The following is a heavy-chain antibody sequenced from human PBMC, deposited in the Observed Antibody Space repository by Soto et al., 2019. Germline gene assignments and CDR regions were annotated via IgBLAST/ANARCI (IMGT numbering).Heavy chain of an antibody. D-gene: IGHD2-8*01. V-gene: IGHV5-51*01. CDR3: ARAMISCTNGVCYFFDY. CDR1: GYSFTSYW. Sequence: GESLKISCKGSGYSFTSYWIGWVRQMPVKGLEWMGIIYPGDSDTRYSPSFQGQVTISADKSISTAYLQWSSLKASDTAMYYCARAMISCTNGVCYFFDYWGQGTLVTVYS. CDR2: IYPGDSDT. J-gene: IGHJ4*02.